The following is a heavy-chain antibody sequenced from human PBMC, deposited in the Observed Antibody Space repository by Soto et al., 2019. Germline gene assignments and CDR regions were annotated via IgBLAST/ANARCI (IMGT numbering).Heavy chain of an antibody. V-gene: IGHV3-23*01. CDR2: ISGSGGST. Sequence: GGCLRLSCAASGFTFSSYAMSWVRQAPGKGLEWVSAISGSGGSTYYADSVKGRLTISRDNSKNTLYLQMNSLRAGDTAVYYCAKDMRELAPPGPFDYWGQGTLVTVS. D-gene: IGHD1-26*01. CDR3: AKDMRELAPPGPFDY. J-gene: IGHJ4*02. CDR1: GFTFSSYA.